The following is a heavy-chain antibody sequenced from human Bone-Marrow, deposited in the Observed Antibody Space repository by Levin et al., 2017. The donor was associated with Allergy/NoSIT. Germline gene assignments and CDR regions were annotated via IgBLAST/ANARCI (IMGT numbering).Heavy chain of an antibody. CDR1: GYTFTDYY. CDR2: IYPYSGGS. V-gene: IGHV1-2*02. Sequence: VASVKVSCQASGYTFTDYYMHWVRQAPGQGLEWMGWIYPYSGGSNYAQKFQGRVTMTRDTSINTAYMELSRLRSDDTAVYYCARELNVVVPTASSYYYYGMDVWGQGTTVTVSS. D-gene: IGHD2-2*01. CDR3: ARELNVVVPTASSYYYYGMDV. J-gene: IGHJ6*02.